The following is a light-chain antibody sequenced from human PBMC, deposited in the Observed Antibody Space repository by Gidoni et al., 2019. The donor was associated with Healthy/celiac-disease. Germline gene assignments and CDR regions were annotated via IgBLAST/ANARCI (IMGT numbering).Light chain of an antibody. J-gene: IGKJ2*01. CDR1: QSVSSY. V-gene: IGKV3-11*01. CDR2: DAS. Sequence: EIVLTQSPATLSLSPGERATLSCRASQSVSSYLAWYQQKPGQAPRLLIYDASNRATGIPARFSGSGSGTDFTLTISSLEPEDFAVYYCQQRSNFXQXTKLXIK. CDR3: QQRSN.